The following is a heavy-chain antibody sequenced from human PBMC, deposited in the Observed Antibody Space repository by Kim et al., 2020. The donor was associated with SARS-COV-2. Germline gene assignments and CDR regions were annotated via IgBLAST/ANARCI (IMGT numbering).Heavy chain of an antibody. CDR3: ASLQLGPYYYYYMDV. J-gene: IGHJ6*03. D-gene: IGHD6-6*01. CDR2: INHSGST. Sequence: SETLSLTCAVYGGSFSGYYWSWIRQPPGKGLEWIGEINHSGSTNYNPSLKSRVTISVDTSKNQFSLKLSSVTAADTAVYYCASLQLGPYYYYYMDVWGKGTTVTVSS. V-gene: IGHV4-34*01. CDR1: GGSFSGYY.